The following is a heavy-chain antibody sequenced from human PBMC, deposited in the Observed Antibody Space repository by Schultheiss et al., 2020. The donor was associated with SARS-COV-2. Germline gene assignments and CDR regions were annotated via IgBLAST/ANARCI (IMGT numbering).Heavy chain of an antibody. V-gene: IGHV3-48*04. CDR3: ARDLFD. J-gene: IGHJ4*02. Sequence: GGSLRLSCSASGFTFSSYAMHWVRQAPGKGLEWVSHISSSGRTIYYADSVKGRFTISRDNAKNSLYLQMNSLRAEDTAVYYCARDLFDWGQGTLVTVSS. D-gene: IGHD3-16*01. CDR2: ISSSGRTI. CDR1: GFTFSSYA.